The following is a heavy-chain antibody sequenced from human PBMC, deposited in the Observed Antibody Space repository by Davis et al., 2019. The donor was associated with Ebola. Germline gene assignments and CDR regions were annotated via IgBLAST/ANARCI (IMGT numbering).Heavy chain of an antibody. Sequence: SLNISCAASGFTFSSYGMHWAPHAPRKGPEWVAAISYDGSNKYYADSVKGRFTISRDNSKNTLYLQMNSLRAEDTAVYYCAKLEYSSSLEVWGKGTTVTVSS. D-gene: IGHD6-6*01. CDR1: GFTFSSYG. CDR3: AKLEYSSSLEV. V-gene: IGHV3-30*18. J-gene: IGHJ6*04. CDR2: ISYDGSNK.